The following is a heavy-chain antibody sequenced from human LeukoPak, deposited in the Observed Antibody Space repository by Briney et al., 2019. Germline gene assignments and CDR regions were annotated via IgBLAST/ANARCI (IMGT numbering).Heavy chain of an antibody. J-gene: IGHJ5*02. Sequence: ASVKVSCTASGYTFTSYGISWVRQAPGQGLEWMGWISGDNGNTNYAQKLQGRVTMTTDTSTSTAYMELRSLRSDDTAVYYCARDGSSRRTFDPWGQGTLVTVSS. D-gene: IGHD6-13*01. CDR1: GYTFTSYG. V-gene: IGHV1-18*01. CDR3: ARDGSSRRTFDP. CDR2: ISGDNGNT.